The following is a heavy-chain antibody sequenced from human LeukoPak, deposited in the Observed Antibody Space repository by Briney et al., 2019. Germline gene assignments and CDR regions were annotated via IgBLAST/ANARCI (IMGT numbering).Heavy chain of an antibody. CDR1: GFTFGDYA. V-gene: IGHV3-49*04. D-gene: IGHD6-13*01. Sequence: GGSLRLSCTASGFTFGDYAMSWVRQAPGKGLEXXXXIRSKAYGGTTEYAASVKGRFTISRDDSKSIAYLQMNSLKTEDTAVYYCTSGIAAAGTHYWGQGTLVTISS. CDR3: TSGIAAAGTHY. CDR2: IRSKAYGGTT. J-gene: IGHJ4*02.